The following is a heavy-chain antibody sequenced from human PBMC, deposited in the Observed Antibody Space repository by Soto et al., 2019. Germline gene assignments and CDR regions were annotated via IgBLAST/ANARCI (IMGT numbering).Heavy chain of an antibody. D-gene: IGHD2-2*01. CDR3: ARGNGHCTDAGNRRAFDI. Sequence: EVQVVESGGGLVKPGGSLRLSCAASGFTFSEYSFLWVRQAPGKGLEWLSFIANGDNHIFYSDSVKGRFTISRDKAKNSVYLALNSLRADDSAVYYSARGNGHCTDAGNRRAFDIWGQGTMVTVSS. V-gene: IGHV3-21*01. CDR2: IANGDNHI. CDR1: GFTFSEYS. J-gene: IGHJ3*02.